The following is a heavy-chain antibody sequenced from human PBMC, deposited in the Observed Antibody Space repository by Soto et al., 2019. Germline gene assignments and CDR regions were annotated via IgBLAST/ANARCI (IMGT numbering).Heavy chain of an antibody. D-gene: IGHD3-3*01. CDR2: IYYSGST. V-gene: IGHV4-39*01. CDR1: GGSISSSSYY. Sequence: PSETLSLTCTVSGGSISSSSYYWGWIRQPPGKGLEWIGSIYYSGSTYYNPSLKSRVTISVDTSKNQFSLKLSSVTAADTAVYYCARHMVALWSGYFSVLDYWGQGTLVTVSS. J-gene: IGHJ4*02. CDR3: ARHMVALWSGYFSVLDY.